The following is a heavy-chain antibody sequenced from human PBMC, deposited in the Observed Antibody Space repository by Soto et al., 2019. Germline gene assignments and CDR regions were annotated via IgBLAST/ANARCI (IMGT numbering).Heavy chain of an antibody. Sequence: QLQLQESGSGLVKPSQTLSLTCAVSGGSISSGGYSWSWIRQPPGKGLEWIGYIYHSGSTYYNTSLKSRVTISVDRSKNQFALRLSSVTAADTAVYYCAVGIAARPLGYWGQGTLVTVSS. CDR3: AVGIAARPLGY. D-gene: IGHD6-6*01. CDR2: IYHSGST. CDR1: GGSISSGGYS. J-gene: IGHJ4*02. V-gene: IGHV4-30-2*01.